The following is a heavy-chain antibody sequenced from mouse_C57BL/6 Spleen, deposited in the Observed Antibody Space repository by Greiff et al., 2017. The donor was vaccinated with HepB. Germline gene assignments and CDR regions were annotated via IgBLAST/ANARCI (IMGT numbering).Heavy chain of an antibody. CDR1: GYTFTSYG. J-gene: IGHJ2*01. CDR3: ARRRHWDGYFDY. V-gene: IGHV1-81*01. D-gene: IGHD4-1*01. CDR2: IYPRSGNT. Sequence: VKVVESGAELARPGASVKLSCKASGYTFTSYGISWVKQRTGQGLEWIGEIYPRSGNTYYNEKFKGKATLTADKSSSTAYMELRSLTSEDSAVYFCARRRHWDGYFDYWGQGTTLTVSS.